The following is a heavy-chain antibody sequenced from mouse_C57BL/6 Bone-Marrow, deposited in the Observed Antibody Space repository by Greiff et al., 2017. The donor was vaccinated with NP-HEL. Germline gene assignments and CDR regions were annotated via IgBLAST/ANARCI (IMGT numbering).Heavy chain of an antibody. J-gene: IGHJ3*01. D-gene: IGHD1-1*01. V-gene: IGHV14-4*01. CDR3: TTTAYHYDGSSYGFAY. Sequence: VQLKESGAELVRPGASVKLSCTASGFNIKDDYMHWVKQRPEQGLEWIGWIDPENGDTEYASKFQGKATITADTSSNTAYLQLSSLTSEDTAVYYLTTTAYHYDGSSYGFAYWGQGTLVTVSA. CDR2: IDPENGDT. CDR1: GFNIKDDY.